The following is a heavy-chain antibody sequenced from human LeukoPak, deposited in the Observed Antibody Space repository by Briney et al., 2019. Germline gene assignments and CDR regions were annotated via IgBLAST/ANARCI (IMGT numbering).Heavy chain of an antibody. CDR3: AKKGRDRYYYDSSGSFNL. CDR2: ISGSGRST. V-gene: IGHV3-23*01. CDR1: GSAFSNYA. J-gene: IGHJ5*02. D-gene: IGHD3-22*01. Sequence: PGGSLRLSCAASGSAFSNYAMSWVRQAPGKGLEWVSAISGSGRSTYYADSVKGRFTISRDNSKNALYLQMNSLRAEDTAVYYCAKKGRDRYYYDSSGSFNLWGQGTLVTVSS.